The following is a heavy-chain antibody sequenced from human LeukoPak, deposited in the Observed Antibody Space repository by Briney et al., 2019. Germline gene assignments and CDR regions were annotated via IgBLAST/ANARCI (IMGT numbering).Heavy chain of an antibody. V-gene: IGHV5-51*01. J-gene: IGHJ4*02. Sequence: GESLKISCKGFGYSFTSYWIGWVRQMPGKGLEWMGIIYPGDSDTRYSPSFQGQVTISADKSISTAYLQWSSLKASDTAMYYCARLDYDILTGYFTPFDYWGQGTLVTVSS. CDR2: IYPGDSDT. CDR3: ARLDYDILTGYFTPFDY. D-gene: IGHD3-9*01. CDR1: GYSFTSYW.